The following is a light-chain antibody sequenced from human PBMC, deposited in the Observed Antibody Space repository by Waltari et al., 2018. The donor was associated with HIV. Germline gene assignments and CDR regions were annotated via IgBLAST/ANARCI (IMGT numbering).Light chain of an antibody. CDR1: SSDVGGYNY. CDR2: EVS. J-gene: IGLJ1*01. CDR3: SSSTRDNNNYV. Sequence: QSVLTQPASVSGSPGQSITISCTGTSSDVGGYNYVSWYRQHPGRAPELIIFEVSNRPSGVSNRFSGSKSGNTASLTISGLQAEDEADYYCSSSTRDNNNYVFGSGTKVTVL. V-gene: IGLV2-14*01.